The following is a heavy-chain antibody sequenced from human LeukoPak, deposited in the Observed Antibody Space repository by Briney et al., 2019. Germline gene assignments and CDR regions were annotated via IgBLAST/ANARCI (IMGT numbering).Heavy chain of an antibody. CDR1: GYSFTSYW. D-gene: IGHD5-24*01. V-gene: IGHV5-51*01. Sequence: GESLKISCKGSGYSFTSYWIGWVRQMPGKGLEWMGIISPGDSDITYSPSFQGQVTISADESISTAYLQWSSLKASDTAIYYCARQVQRGQLLHTNWFDPWGQGTLVTVSS. CDR2: ISPGDSDI. J-gene: IGHJ5*02. CDR3: ARQVQRGQLLHTNWFDP.